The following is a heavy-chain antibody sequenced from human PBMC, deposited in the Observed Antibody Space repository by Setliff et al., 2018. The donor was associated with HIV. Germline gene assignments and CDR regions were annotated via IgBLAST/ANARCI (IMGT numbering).Heavy chain of an antibody. J-gene: IGHJ4*02. Sequence: GESLKISCTASGFTFSNYAMHWVRQAPGKGLEWVAVIWYDGSNQNYADSVKGRLTISRDNSNNTLYLQMHSLTPEDTAVYYCARYSSTWHTFDYWGQGTRVTVSS. D-gene: IGHD6-13*01. CDR1: GFTFSNYA. CDR3: ARYSSTWHTFDY. CDR2: IWYDGSNQ. V-gene: IGHV3-33*01.